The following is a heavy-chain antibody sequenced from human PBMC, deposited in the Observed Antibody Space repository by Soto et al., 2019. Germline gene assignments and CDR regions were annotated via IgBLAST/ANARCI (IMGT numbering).Heavy chain of an antibody. CDR2: IKQDGSSK. CDR1: GFTFTSYW. D-gene: IGHD3-3*01. J-gene: IGHJ4*02. V-gene: IGHV3-7*05. CDR3: ARLSVILLETDFDL. Sequence: EVQLVESGGGVVQPGGSLRLSCAASGFTFTSYWLSWVRQAPGKGLEWVANIKQDGSSKYYGESVKGRFTVSRDNAKSSIYLQLDSLREDDTAVYRCARLSVILLETDFDLWGPGILVTVSS.